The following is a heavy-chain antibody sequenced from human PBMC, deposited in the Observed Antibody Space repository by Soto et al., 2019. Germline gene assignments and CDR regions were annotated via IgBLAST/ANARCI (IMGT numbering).Heavy chain of an antibody. CDR3: ATWHEREHAFDV. CDR1: GFTFSSYA. V-gene: IGHV3-23*01. Sequence: EAQLLESGGGLLQPGGSLRLSCAASGFTFSSYAMSWVRLAPGKGLEWVSALYDVDGSFYADSVTGRFTTSSDSSKTTVYLQMNDLRPDDTAVYYCATWHEREHAFDVWGQGTTVTISS. J-gene: IGHJ3*01. CDR2: LYDVDGS. D-gene: IGHD1-1*01.